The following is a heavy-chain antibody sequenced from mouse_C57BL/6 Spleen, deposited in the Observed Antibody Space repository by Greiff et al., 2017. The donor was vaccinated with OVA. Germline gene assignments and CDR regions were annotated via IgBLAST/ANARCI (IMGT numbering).Heavy chain of an antibody. D-gene: IGHD2-1*01. CDR3: ARGGGNFLFAY. V-gene: IGHV1-61*01. Sequence: VQLQQPGAELVRPGSSVKLSCKASGYTFTSYWMDWVKQRPGQGLEWIGNIYPSDSETHYNQKFKDKATLTVDKSSSTAYMQLSSLTSEDSAVYYCARGGGNFLFAYRGQGALVTVSA. J-gene: IGHJ3*01. CDR2: IYPSDSET. CDR1: GYTFTSYW.